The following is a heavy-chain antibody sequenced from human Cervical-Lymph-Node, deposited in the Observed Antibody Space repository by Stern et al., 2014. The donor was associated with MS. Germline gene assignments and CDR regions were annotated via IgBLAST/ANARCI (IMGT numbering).Heavy chain of an antibody. V-gene: IGHV4-31*01. CDR2: IYYTGRT. Sequence: QVQLQESGPGLVKPSQTLSLTCTVSGGSITSVGYHWNWIRQHPVKGLEGIGSIYYTGRTYYNPSLESLLTLSMDTSNSQFSLNLRSVTVADSAVYYCARSSITIFKVVTAFDIWGQGTVVTVSS. D-gene: IGHD3-3*01. J-gene: IGHJ3*02. CDR1: GGSITSVGYH. CDR3: ARSSITIFKVVTAFDI.